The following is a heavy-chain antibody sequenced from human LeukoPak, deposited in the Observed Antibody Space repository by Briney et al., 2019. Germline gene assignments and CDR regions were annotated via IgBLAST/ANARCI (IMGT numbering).Heavy chain of an antibody. D-gene: IGHD3-10*01. CDR2: IRFDGSNK. CDR3: AKGFISYGSGSNNWFDP. Sequence: GGSLRLSCAASGFTFSSYGMHWVRQAPGKGLEWVAFIRFDGSNKYYADSVKGRFTISRDNSKNTLYLQMNSLRAEDTAVYYCAKGFISYGSGSNNWFDPWGQGTLVTVSS. J-gene: IGHJ5*02. CDR1: GFTFSSYG. V-gene: IGHV3-30*02.